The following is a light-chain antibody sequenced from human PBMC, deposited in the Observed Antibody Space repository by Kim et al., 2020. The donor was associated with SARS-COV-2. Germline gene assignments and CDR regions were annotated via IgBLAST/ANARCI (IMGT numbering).Light chain of an antibody. CDR2: GAS. CDR1: QSISSN. V-gene: IGKV3-15*01. CDR3: QQYHNMQT. Sequence: LSVAPGARAALSCRASQSISSNLAWYQQKPGQAPRLLICGASTRATDVPVRFSGSGSGTEFTLTISSLQSEDFVVYYCQQYHNMQTFVQGTKLEI. J-gene: IGKJ2*01.